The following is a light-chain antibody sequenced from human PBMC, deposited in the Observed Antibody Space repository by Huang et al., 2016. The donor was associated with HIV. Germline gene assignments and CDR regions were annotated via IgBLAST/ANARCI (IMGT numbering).Light chain of an antibody. V-gene: IGKV4-1*01. Sequence: DSVMTQSPDSLVVSLGERATINCQSSQIISYNSNNKHYLAWYQQKPGQPPKLLIYWASPRESGVPDRFTVSGSGTDFTLTISSLQAEDVAVYYCQQYYITPLTFGGGTKVEI. J-gene: IGKJ4*01. CDR1: QIISYNSNNKHY. CDR2: WAS. CDR3: QQYYITPLT.